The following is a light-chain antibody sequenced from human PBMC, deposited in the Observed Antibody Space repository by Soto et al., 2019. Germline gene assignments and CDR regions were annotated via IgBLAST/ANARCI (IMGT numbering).Light chain of an antibody. J-gene: IGLJ2*01. CDR1: GSDVGSYNL. CDR3: CSYAGSSTFGVV. V-gene: IGLV2-23*02. Sequence: QSVLTQPASVSGSPGQSITISCTGTGSDVGSYNLVSWYQQHPGKAPKLMIYEVSKRPSGVSNRFSGSKSGNTASLTSSGLQAEDEADYYCCSYAGSSTFGVVFGGGTKVTVL. CDR2: EVS.